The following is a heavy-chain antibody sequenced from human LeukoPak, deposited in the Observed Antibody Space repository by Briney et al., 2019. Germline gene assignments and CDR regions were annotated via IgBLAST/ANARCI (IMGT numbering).Heavy chain of an antibody. V-gene: IGHV3-23*01. CDR2: ISGGGGST. CDR1: GFTFSSYA. J-gene: IGHJ6*02. Sequence: PGGSLRLSCAASGFTFSSYAMNWVRQAPGKGLEWVSGISGGGGSTYYADSVKGRFTISRDNSKNTLYLRMNSLRAEDTAVYYCAKVHYYDSSGYYYYYYGMDVWGQGTTVTVSS. CDR3: AKVHYYDSSGYYYYYYGMDV. D-gene: IGHD3-22*01.